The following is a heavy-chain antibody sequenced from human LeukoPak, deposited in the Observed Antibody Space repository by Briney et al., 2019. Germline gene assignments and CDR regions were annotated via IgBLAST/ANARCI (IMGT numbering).Heavy chain of an antibody. CDR3: AREGIPPMDV. CDR2: IKQDGSEK. Sequence: GGSLRLSSAASGFTPSNYCMTCVRHAPGKGLEWVANIKQDGSEKYYVDSVKGRITITRDNAENSVHLQMNSLRAEDTAVYYGAREGIPPMDVWGQGTTVSVSS. J-gene: IGHJ6*02. D-gene: IGHD5-18*01. CDR1: GFTPSNYC. V-gene: IGHV3-7*05.